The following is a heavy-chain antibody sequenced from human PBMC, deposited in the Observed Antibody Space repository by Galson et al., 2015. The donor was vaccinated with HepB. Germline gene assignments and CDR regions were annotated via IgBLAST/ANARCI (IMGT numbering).Heavy chain of an antibody. Sequence: TLSLTCAVSGGSISSGGYYWSWIRQHPGKGLEWIGYIYYSGSTYYNPSLKSRVTISVDTSKNQFSLKLSSVTAADTAVYYCARDSYRGITMVRGVHSDAFDIWAKGQWSPSLQ. V-gene: IGHV4-31*11. CDR1: GGSISSGGYY. CDR3: ARDSYRGITMVRGVHSDAFDI. J-gene: IGHJ3*02. CDR2: IYYSGST. D-gene: IGHD3-10*01.